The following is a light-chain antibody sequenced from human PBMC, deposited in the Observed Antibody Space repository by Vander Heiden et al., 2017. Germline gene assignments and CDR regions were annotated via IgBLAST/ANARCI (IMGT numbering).Light chain of an antibody. CDR2: NTD. CDR3: ALSLGSGISM. J-gene: IGLJ3*02. V-gene: IGLV8-61*01. CDR1: SGSASTFHY. Sequence: QTVATQDPSFPVSPGGTFTLTRALRSGSASTFHYPIWYQQTPGQAPRILMYNTDRRSSGVPDRFSGAILGNKAALTITGAQPEDESMYYCALSLGSGISMFGGGTRLTVL.